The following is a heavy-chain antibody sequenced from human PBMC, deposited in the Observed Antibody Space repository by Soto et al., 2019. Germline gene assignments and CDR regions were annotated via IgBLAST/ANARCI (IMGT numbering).Heavy chain of an antibody. D-gene: IGHD3-22*01. CDR1: GFTVSSNY. J-gene: IGHJ3*02. CDR3: ARTTNYYDSSFLSPFEI. V-gene: IGHV3-66*01. CDR2: IYSGGST. Sequence: PGGSLRLSCAASGFTVSSNYMSWVRQAPGKGLEWVSVIYSGGSTYYADSVKGRFTISRDNSKNTLYLQMNSLRAEDTAVYYCARTTNYYDSSFLSPFEIWGQGTMVNVSS.